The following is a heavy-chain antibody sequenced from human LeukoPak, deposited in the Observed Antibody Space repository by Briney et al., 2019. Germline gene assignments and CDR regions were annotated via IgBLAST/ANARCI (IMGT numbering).Heavy chain of an antibody. V-gene: IGHV4-61*02. CDR2: IYTSGST. Sequence: SETLSLTCTVSGGSISSGSSHWSGIRQPAGKGLEWIGRIYTSGSTNYNPSLKSRVTISVDTSKDQFSLKLSSGTAADTAVYYCARAYCGGDCSVDYWGQGTLVTVSS. J-gene: IGHJ4*02. D-gene: IGHD2-21*02. CDR1: GGSISSGSSH. CDR3: ARAYCGGDCSVDY.